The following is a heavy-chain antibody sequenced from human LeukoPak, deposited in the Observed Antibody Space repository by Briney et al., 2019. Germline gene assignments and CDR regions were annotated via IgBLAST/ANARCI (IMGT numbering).Heavy chain of an antibody. Sequence: GGSLRLSCTASGFTFSSYWMHWVRQAPGKGLVWVSRINSDGGSTSYADSVKGRFTISRDNAKNTLYLQMNSLRAEDAAVYYCARDLSGDWYFDLWGRGTLVTVSS. CDR1: GFTFSSYW. CDR3: ARDLSGDWYFDL. J-gene: IGHJ2*01. CDR2: INSDGGST. V-gene: IGHV3-74*01. D-gene: IGHD7-27*01.